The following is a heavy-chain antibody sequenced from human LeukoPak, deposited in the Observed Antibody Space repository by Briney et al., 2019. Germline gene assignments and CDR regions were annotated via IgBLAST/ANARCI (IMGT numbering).Heavy chain of an antibody. V-gene: IGHV3-48*02. CDR1: GFTFSSYG. CDR3: ARSASAHGTTGEY. D-gene: IGHD1-1*01. J-gene: IGHJ4*02. CDR2: ITKSGSTI. Sequence: GRSLRLSCAASGFTFSSYGMHWVRQAPGKGLEWVSYITKSGSTIYYADSVKGRFTISRDNAKNSLYLEMNSLRDEDTAVYYCARSASAHGTTGEYWGQGILVTVSS.